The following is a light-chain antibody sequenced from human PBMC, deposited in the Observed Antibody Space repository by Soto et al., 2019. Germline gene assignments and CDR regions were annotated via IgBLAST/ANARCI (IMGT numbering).Light chain of an antibody. Sequence: DIQMTQSPSSLSASVGDRVPITCRASQSLSKYLNWYQHKPGKAPKLLIFAASSLKHGVTSRFSGVGSGTECTLRITSLQTEDCGTYYCQQSYTTGSITIGQGTLLEIK. CDR2: AAS. CDR3: QQSYTTGSIT. CDR1: QSLSKY. V-gene: IGKV1-39*01. J-gene: IGKJ5*01.